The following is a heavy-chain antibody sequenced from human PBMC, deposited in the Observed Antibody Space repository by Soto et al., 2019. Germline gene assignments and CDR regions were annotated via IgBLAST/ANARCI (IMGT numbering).Heavy chain of an antibody. J-gene: IGHJ4*02. Sequence: GGSLRLSCAASGFTFSYYWMHCVRQTPEKGLVWVARIYSDGSATTYADSVKGRFTISRDNSKNTLYLQMNSLRADDTAVYYCARGNYGGFDYWGQGTLVTVSS. CDR2: IYSDGSAT. V-gene: IGHV3-74*03. CDR3: ARGNYGGFDY. D-gene: IGHD4-17*01. CDR1: GFTFSYYW.